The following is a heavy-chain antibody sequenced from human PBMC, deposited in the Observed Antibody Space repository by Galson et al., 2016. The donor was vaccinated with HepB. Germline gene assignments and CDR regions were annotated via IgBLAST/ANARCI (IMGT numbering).Heavy chain of an antibody. CDR3: ARHEYSNYPFDY. CDR2: ISSSGSTI. Sequence: SLRLSCAASGFTFSDYYMSWIRQAPGKGLEWVSYISSSGSTIYYADSVKGRFTISRDNAKNSLYLQMNSLRAEDTAVYYCARHEYSNYPFDYWGQGTLVTVSS. D-gene: IGHD4-11*01. CDR1: GFTFSDYY. J-gene: IGHJ4*02. V-gene: IGHV3-11*01.